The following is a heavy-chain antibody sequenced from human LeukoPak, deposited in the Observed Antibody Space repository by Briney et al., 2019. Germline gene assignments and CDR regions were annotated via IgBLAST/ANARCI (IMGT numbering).Heavy chain of an antibody. J-gene: IGHJ4*02. CDR2: IWYDGSNK. V-gene: IGHV3-33*08. CDR3: ARGRTPWGYDILTGVLDY. D-gene: IGHD3-9*01. Sequence: GGSLRLSCAASGFTFSSYGMHWVRQAPDKGLEWVAVIWYDGSNKYYADSVKGRFTISRDNSKNTLYLQMNSLRAEDTAVYYCARGRTPWGYDILTGVLDYWGQGTLVTVSS. CDR1: GFTFSSYG.